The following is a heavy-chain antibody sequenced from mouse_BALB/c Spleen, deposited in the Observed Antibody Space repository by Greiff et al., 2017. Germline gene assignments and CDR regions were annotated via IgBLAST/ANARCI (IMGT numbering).Heavy chain of an antibody. J-gene: IGHJ1*01. Sequence: DVKLVESGGGLVKLGGSLKLSCAASGFTFSSYYMSWVRQTPEKRLELVAAINSNGGSTYYPDTVKGRFTISRDNAKNTLYLQMSSLKSEDTALYYCARQVGQGYFDVWGAGTTVTVSS. CDR3: ARQVGQGYFDV. D-gene: IGHD3-3*01. V-gene: IGHV5-6-2*01. CDR1: GFTFSSYY. CDR2: INSNGGST.